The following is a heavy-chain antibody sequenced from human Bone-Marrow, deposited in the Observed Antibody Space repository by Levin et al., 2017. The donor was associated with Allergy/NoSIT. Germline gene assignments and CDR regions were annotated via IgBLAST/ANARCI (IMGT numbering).Heavy chain of an antibody. CDR2: ISYDGSNE. D-gene: IGHD3-10*01. CDR3: AKDGQEQTSYYSSPGNFYNPCFST. V-gene: IGHV3-30*18. J-gene: IGHJ5*02. Sequence: GESLKISCAASGFNFNLYGMHWVRQAPGKGLEWVAVISYDGSNENSADSVKGRFTVSRDNSQNTVYLQMSSLRSEDTALYFCAKDGQEQTSYYSSPGNFYNPCFSTWGQGTLVTVSS. CDR1: GFNFNLYG.